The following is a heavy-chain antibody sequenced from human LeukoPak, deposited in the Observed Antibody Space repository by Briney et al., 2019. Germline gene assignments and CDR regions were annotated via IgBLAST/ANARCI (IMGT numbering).Heavy chain of an antibody. V-gene: IGHV3-49*04. CDR3: TRDYGGFDY. Sequence: GGSVRLSCRSSGFTFGDYVMTWVRQAPGKGLEWVGFIRSKVYGGSTEYAASVKGRFIISRDDSKSIAYLQMNSLETEDTAVYYCTRDYGGFDYWGQGTLVTVSS. D-gene: IGHD4-23*01. J-gene: IGHJ4*02. CDR2: IRSKVYGGST. CDR1: GFTFGDYV.